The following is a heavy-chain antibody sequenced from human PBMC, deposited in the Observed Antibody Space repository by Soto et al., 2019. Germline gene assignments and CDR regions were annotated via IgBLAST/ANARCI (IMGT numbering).Heavy chain of an antibody. CDR1: GGTLSDHG. J-gene: IGHJ3*02. D-gene: IGHD3-10*01. CDR3: ARGVYGSGNYYTGPSAFDN. CDR2: TIPVFNTA. V-gene: IGHV1-69*06. Sequence: QVQLAQSGAEVKKPGASVKVSCKASGGTLSDHGVAWLRQAPGQGLEWMGGTIPVFNTAKYAQKFQGRVTVTADKFTNIAYMELSSLISEDTAFYFCARGVYGSGNYYTGPSAFDNWGQGTMVIVSS.